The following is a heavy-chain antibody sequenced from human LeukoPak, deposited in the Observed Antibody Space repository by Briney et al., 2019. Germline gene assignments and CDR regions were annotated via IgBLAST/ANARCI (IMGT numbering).Heavy chain of an antibody. Sequence: PETLSLTCTVSGGSISSYYWSWIRQPPGKGLEWVGYIYYSGSTNYNPSLKSRVTISVDTSKNQFSLKLSSVTAADTAVYYCARYSSSCFDYWGQGTLVTVSP. CDR3: ARYSSSCFDY. CDR1: GGSISSYY. J-gene: IGHJ4*02. D-gene: IGHD6-13*01. CDR2: IYYSGST. V-gene: IGHV4-59*01.